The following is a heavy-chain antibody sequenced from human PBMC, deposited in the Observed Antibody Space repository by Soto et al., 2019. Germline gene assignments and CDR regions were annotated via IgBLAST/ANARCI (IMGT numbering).Heavy chain of an antibody. J-gene: IGHJ6*02. CDR2: IDHNGVA. V-gene: IGHV4-4*02. CDR1: GDSISSSKW. CDR3: ARMNLDYYYYGMDV. Sequence: PSETLSLTCGVSGDSISSSKWWTWVRQTPGNGLEWIGKIDHNGVANYNPSLEGRVTISKDISKNQISLKVTSVTAADSAVYYCARMNLDYYYYGMDVWGQGATVAVSS.